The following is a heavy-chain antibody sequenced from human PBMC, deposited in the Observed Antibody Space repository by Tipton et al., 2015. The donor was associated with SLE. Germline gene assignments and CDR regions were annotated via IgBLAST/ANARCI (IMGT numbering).Heavy chain of an antibody. V-gene: IGHV3-11*04. CDR2: ISSSGSSI. Sequence: SLRLSCAASRFTFSDYYMNWIRQAPGKGLEWVSYISSSGSSIYYADPVRGRFTISRDNAKNSLSLQMNSLRAEDTAVYYCARGDRSTWTFDYWGQGTLVTVSS. J-gene: IGHJ4*02. CDR3: ARGDRSTWTFDY. D-gene: IGHD6-13*01. CDR1: RFTFSDYY.